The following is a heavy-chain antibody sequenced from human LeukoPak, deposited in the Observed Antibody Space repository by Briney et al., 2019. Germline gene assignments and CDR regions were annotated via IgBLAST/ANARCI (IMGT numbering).Heavy chain of an antibody. Sequence: PGGSLRLSCTVSEFSFIGYAMHWVRQAPGKGLEYVSGICSHGGCTLYANSVKGRFTISRDNSKNTLYLQMGSLRAEDMAVYYCAKSDDYSYYYMDVWGKGTTVTVSS. CDR1: EFSFIGYA. CDR2: ICSHGGCT. CDR3: AKSDDYSYYYMDV. J-gene: IGHJ6*03. V-gene: IGHV3-64*01.